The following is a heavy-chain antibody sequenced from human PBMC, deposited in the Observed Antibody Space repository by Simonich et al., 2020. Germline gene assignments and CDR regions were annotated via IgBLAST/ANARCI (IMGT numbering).Heavy chain of an antibody. CDR3: AKDRSGMGYHFDY. CDR1: GYTFTDSY. Sequence: QVQLVQSGAEMKKPGASVKVSCKASGYTFTDSYIHWVRQAPGQGLEWMGIPNPSGGSTRYPQKFQGRVTMTRDKSTRTAYLELRSLRSEDTAVYYCAKDRSGMGYHFDYWGQGTLVTVSS. J-gene: IGHJ4*02. CDR2: PNPSGGST. D-gene: IGHD5-18*01. V-gene: IGHV1-46*01.